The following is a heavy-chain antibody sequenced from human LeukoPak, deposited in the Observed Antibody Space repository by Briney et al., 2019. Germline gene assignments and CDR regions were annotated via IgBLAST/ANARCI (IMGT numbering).Heavy chain of an antibody. CDR1: GGSISNYY. J-gene: IGHJ5*02. V-gene: IGHV4-4*07. CDR2: IYTTGST. CDR3: ARLPVKGIATRGWVDP. Sequence: SAPLSLTCTVSGGSISNYYWSWIRQPAGKGLEWIGRIYTTGSTNYNPSLQRRVTISVDTSKKQVSLKLSSVTAADTAVYYCARLPVKGIATRGWVDPWGQGILVTVAS. D-gene: IGHD6-13*01.